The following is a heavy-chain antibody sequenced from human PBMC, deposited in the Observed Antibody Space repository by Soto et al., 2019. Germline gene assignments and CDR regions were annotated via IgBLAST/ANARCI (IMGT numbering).Heavy chain of an antibody. CDR3: AKDPGYIVVVPAAMGWFDP. Sequence: GGSLRLSCAASGFTFGDFYMSWIRQAPGKGLEWVSYISSTGSTIYYADSVKGRFTISRDNSKNTLYLQMNSLRAEDTAVYYCAKDPGYIVVVPAAMGWFDPWGQGTLVTVSS. CDR2: ISSTGSTI. J-gene: IGHJ5*02. D-gene: IGHD2-2*01. V-gene: IGHV3-11*01. CDR1: GFTFGDFY.